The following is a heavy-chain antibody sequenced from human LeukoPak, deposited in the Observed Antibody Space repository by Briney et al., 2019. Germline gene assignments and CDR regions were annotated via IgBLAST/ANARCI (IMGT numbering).Heavy chain of an antibody. CDR3: AKDLSASRWELRPKAPDY. V-gene: IGHV3-23*01. CDR2: FSRGGVRP. Sequence: GGSLRPSCAAPGFTFKSYAMSWVGHSPGKGLKWFSGFSRGGVRPYSADSVKGRFTISGDNSKNSLYLQMNTPRAEDTAVYYCAKDLSASRWELRPKAPDYWGQGTLVTVSS. D-gene: IGHD1-26*01. J-gene: IGHJ4*02. CDR1: GFTFKSYA.